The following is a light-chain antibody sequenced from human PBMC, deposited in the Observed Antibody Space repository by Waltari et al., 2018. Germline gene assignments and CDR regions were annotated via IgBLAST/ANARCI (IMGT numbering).Light chain of an antibody. CDR2: DVS. V-gene: IGLV2-14*03. J-gene: IGLJ2*01. CDR3: SSYTSTNTII. Sequence: QSALAQSASVSGSPGQSITLSCTGTGSDIGYYNFVSWYQQHPGKAPKLLIFDVSRWSSGVSHRFSGSKSGNTASLTISGLQAEDEADYYCSSYTSTNTIIFGGGTKVTVL. CDR1: GSDIGYYNF.